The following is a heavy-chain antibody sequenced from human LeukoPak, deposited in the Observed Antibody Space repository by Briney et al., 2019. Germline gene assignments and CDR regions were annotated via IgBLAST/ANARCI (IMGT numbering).Heavy chain of an antibody. D-gene: IGHD3-16*01. J-gene: IGHJ3*02. Sequence: GGSLRLSCAASTFTVFTYYMSWVRQAPGKGLEWVSVIYSDGSTYYADSVKGRFTISRDNSKNTLYLQMNSLRAEDTAMYYCARDKGGGGAFDIWGQGTMVTVSS. CDR2: IYSDGST. V-gene: IGHV3-53*01. CDR1: TFTVFTYY. CDR3: ARDKGGGGAFDI.